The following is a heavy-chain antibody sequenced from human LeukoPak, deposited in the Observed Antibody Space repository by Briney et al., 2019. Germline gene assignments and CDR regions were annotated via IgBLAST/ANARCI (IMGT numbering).Heavy chain of an antibody. J-gene: IGHJ4*02. V-gene: IGHV4-39*01. Sequence: SETLSLTCTVSGGSISSSSYYWGWLRQPPGKGLEWVGSIYCSGSTYYNPSLKSRVTISVNTSKNQFSLKLSSVTAADTAVYYCARAGGIAVAGFDYWGQGTLVTVSS. CDR2: IYCSGST. CDR1: GGSISSSSYY. CDR3: ARAGGIAVAGFDY. D-gene: IGHD6-19*01.